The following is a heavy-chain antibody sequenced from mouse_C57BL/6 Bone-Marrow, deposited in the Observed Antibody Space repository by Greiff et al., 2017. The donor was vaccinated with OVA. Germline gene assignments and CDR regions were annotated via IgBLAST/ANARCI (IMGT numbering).Heavy chain of an antibody. D-gene: IGHD1-1*01. Sequence: VQLKQSGPELVKPGASVKISCKASGYTFTDYYMNWVKQSHGKSLEWIGDINPNNGGTSYNQKFKDKATLTADKSSSTAYMQLSSLTSEDSAVYYCARSITTVVAPDDWGQGTTLTVSS. CDR2: INPNNGGT. J-gene: IGHJ2*01. CDR1: GYTFTDYY. CDR3: ARSITTVVAPDD. V-gene: IGHV1-26*01.